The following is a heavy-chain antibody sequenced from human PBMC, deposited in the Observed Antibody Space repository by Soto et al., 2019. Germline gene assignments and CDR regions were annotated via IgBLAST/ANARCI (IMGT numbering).Heavy chain of an antibody. CDR2: IYPGDSDT. Sequence: GESLKISCKGSGYSFTSYWIGWVRQMPGKGLEWMGIIYPGDSDTRYSPSFQGQVTISADKSISTAYLQWSSLKASDTAMYYCARHRTAAAGTDYYYYGMDVWGQGTTVTVSS. D-gene: IGHD6-13*01. J-gene: IGHJ6*02. CDR1: GYSFTSYW. CDR3: ARHRTAAAGTDYYYYGMDV. V-gene: IGHV5-51*01.